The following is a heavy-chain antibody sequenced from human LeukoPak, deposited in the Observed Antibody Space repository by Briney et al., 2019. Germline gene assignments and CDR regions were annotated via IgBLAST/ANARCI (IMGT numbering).Heavy chain of an antibody. D-gene: IGHD6-25*01. CDR2: INHRGST. CDR1: GGSFSGYY. Sequence: PSETLSLTCAVHGGSFSGYYWSWIRQPPGKGLEWIGEINHRGSTNYNPSLKSRVTISVDASRNQFSLKLTSVTAADTAVFYCARGLDSSGDYWGQGTLVTVSS. CDR3: ARGLDSSGDY. J-gene: IGHJ4*02. V-gene: IGHV4-34*01.